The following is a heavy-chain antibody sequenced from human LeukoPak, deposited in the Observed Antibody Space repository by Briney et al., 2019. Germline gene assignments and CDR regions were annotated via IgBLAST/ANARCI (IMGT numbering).Heavy chain of an antibody. J-gene: IGHJ4*02. CDR3: ARVRVYGMSPFDY. CDR2: ISAYNGNT. V-gene: IGHV1-18*01. Sequence: GASVKVSCKASGYTFTSYDVTWVRQAPGQGLEWMGWISAYNGNTNYAQKLQGRVTMTTDTSTSTAYMELRSLRSDDTAVYYCARVRVYGMSPFDYWGQGTLVTVSS. CDR1: GYTFTSYD. D-gene: IGHD6-13*01.